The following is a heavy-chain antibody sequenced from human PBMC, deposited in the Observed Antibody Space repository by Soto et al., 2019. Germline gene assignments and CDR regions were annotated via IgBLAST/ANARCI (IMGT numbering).Heavy chain of an antibody. CDR2: ISSSSSYI. CDR3: ARDRKRIAAAGTITFVYGMDV. D-gene: IGHD6-13*01. Sequence: LRLSCAASGFTFSSYSMNWVRQAPGKGLEWVSSISSSSSYIYYADSVKGRFTISRDNAKNSLYLQMNSLRAEDTAVHYCARDRKRIAAAGTITFVYGMDVWGQGTTVTVSS. V-gene: IGHV3-21*01. J-gene: IGHJ6*02. CDR1: GFTFSSYS.